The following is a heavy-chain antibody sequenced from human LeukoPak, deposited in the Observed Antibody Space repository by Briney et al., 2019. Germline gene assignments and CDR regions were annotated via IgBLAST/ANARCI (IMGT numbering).Heavy chain of an antibody. V-gene: IGHV3-7*01. CDR1: GFVFSSYW. D-gene: IGHD3-22*01. Sequence: GGSLRLSCAAPGFVFSSYWMSWVRQAPGKGLEWLANIKEDGSEKYYGDSVQGRFTISRDNAKNSLYLQMNSLRAEDTAVYYCARDRHYDSSGYYGYWGQGTLVTVSS. CDR2: IKEDGSEK. CDR3: ARDRHYDSSGYYGY. J-gene: IGHJ4*02.